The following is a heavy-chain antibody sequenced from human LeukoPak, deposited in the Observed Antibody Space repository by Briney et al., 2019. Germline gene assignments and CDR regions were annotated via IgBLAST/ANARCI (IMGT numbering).Heavy chain of an antibody. J-gene: IGHJ5*02. CDR2: IYYSGST. CDR3: ARAVKRHNWNDFSGVSNWFDP. CDR1: GGSFSGYY. V-gene: IGHV4-34*01. D-gene: IGHD1-1*01. Sequence: SETLSLTCAVYGGSFSGYYWGWIRQPPGKGLEWIGDIYYSGSTYYNPSLKSRVTISVDTSKNHFSLQLNSVTREDTAVYYCARAVKRHNWNDFSGVSNWFDPWGQGTLVTVSS.